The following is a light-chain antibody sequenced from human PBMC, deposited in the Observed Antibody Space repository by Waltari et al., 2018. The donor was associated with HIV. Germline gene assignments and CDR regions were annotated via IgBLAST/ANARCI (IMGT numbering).Light chain of an antibody. CDR1: PSNIWAGSA. CDR2: GNS. CDR3: QSYDSSLSGVV. V-gene: IGLV1-40*01. Sequence: QSVLTQPPSVSGAPGQRVPLSCTGRPSNIWAGSAVPWYQQRPGTAPKLLIYGNSNRPSGVPDRFSGSKSGTSASLAITGLQAEDEADYYCQSYDSSLSGVVFGGGTKLTVL. J-gene: IGLJ2*01.